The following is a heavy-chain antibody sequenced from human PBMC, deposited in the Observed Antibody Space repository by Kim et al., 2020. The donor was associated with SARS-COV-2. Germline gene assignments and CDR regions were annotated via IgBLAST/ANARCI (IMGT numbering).Heavy chain of an antibody. J-gene: IGHJ3*02. CDR3: ARRGATSGHAFDI. D-gene: IGHD1-26*01. V-gene: IGHV5-51*01. Sequence: SPSFQGQVTISADKSISTAYLQWSSLKASDTAMYYCARRGATSGHAFDIWGQGTMVTVSS.